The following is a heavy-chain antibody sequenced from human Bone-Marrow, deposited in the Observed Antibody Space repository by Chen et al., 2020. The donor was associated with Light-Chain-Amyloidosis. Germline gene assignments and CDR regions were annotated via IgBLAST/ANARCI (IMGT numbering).Heavy chain of an antibody. D-gene: IGHD3-22*01. CDR2: FDPEDEEM. CDR1: GDSLTDLA. Sequence: QVQLVQSGAEVKRPGASVKVSCKVSGDSLTDLAIHRVRQAPGKGLEWVGGFDPEDEEMMYGQKFRGRVRMIEDTSTETAYMELTSLTSEDTAIYYCATDVDVGDYYETGFNYWGQGTLVTVSS. CDR3: ATDVDVGDYYETGFNY. V-gene: IGHV1-24*01. J-gene: IGHJ4*02.